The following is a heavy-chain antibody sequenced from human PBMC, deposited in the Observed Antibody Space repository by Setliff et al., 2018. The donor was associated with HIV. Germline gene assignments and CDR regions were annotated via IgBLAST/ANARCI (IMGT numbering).Heavy chain of an antibody. CDR2: ISWNADFT. D-gene: IGHD6-19*01. J-gene: IGHJ6*03. CDR1: GFIFCNYA. V-gene: IGHV3-9*01. Sequence: GGSLRLSCAGSGFIFCNYAMYWVRQAPGKGLEWVSGISWNADFTAYAESTKGRFTISRDNARKSLYLQMNSLTTEDTALYYCVRDGSLAGLYFHYMDVWGKGTTVTVSS. CDR3: VRDGSLAGLYFHYMDV.